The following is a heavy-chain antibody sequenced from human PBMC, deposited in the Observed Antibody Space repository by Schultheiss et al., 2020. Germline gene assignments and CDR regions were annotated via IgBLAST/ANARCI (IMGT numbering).Heavy chain of an antibody. V-gene: IGHV4-59*08. CDR3: ARGGGRRRGYYYYYYMDV. CDR2: ISYSGST. Sequence: SETLSLTCTVSGGSISSYYWSWIRQPPGKGLEWIGYISYSGSTTYSPSLKRRVTISVDTSKNQFSLKVASVTAADTAVYYCARGGGRRRGYYYYYYMDVWGKGTTVTVSS. CDR1: GGSISSYY. D-gene: IGHD2-15*01. J-gene: IGHJ6*03.